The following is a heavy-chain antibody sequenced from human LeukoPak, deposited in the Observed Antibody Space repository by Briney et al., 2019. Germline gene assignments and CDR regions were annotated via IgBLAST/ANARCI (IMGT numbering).Heavy chain of an antibody. V-gene: IGHV3-43*02. CDR2: ISGDGFIT. CDR1: GITFDDNA. J-gene: IGHJ5*02. CDR3: ANGTGISAGLAS. Sequence: GGSLRLSCAASGITFDDNAMHWVRHPPGKGLEWVSLISGDGFITKFSDSVKGRFTVSRDNSKNSLYLEMNSLRTEDTALYFCANGTGISAGLASWSQGTLVIVSS. D-gene: IGHD3-10*01.